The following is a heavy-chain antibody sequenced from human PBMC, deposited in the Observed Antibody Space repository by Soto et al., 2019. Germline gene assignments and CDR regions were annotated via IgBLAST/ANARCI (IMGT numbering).Heavy chain of an antibody. J-gene: IGHJ4*02. Sequence: ASVKVSCKVSGYTLTELSMHWVRQAPGKGLEWMGGFDPEDGETIYAQKFQGRVTMTEDTSTDTAHMELSSLRSEDTAVYYCATLVATVYQYYFDYWGQGTLVTVSS. D-gene: IGHD1-20*01. CDR1: GYTLTELS. CDR2: FDPEDGET. V-gene: IGHV1-24*01. CDR3: ATLVATVYQYYFDY.